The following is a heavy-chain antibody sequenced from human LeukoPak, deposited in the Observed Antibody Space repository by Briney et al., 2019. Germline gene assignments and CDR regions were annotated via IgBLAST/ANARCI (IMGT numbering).Heavy chain of an antibody. CDR3: AKVVGGSSWAGFDY. Sequence: GGSLRLSCAASGFIFSRYGMHWVRQAPGKGLEWVSGLSGGGGSTYYAASVKGRFTISRDNSKNTLYLQMNSLRAEDTAVYYCAKVVGGSSWAGFDYWGQGALVTVSS. CDR1: GFIFSRYG. V-gene: IGHV3-23*01. CDR2: LSGGGGST. J-gene: IGHJ4*02. D-gene: IGHD1-26*01.